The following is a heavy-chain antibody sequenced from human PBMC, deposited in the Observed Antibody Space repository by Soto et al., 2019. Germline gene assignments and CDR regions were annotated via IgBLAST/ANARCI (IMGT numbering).Heavy chain of an antibody. V-gene: IGHV4-59*01. CDR2: IYYSGST. CDR3: ARDLAYYYGSGSFGWFDP. Sequence: SETLSLTCTVSGGSISSYYWSWIRQPPGKGLEWIGYIYYSGSTNYNPSLKSRVTISVDTSKNQFSLKLSSVTAADTAVYYCARDLAYYYGSGSFGWFDPWGQGTLVTVSS. CDR1: GGSISSYY. D-gene: IGHD3-10*01. J-gene: IGHJ5*02.